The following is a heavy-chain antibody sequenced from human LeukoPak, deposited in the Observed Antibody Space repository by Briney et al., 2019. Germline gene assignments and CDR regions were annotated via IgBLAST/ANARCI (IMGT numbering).Heavy chain of an antibody. J-gene: IGHJ3*02. V-gene: IGHV3-9*03. D-gene: IGHD4-17*01. CDR1: GFTFDDYA. Sequence: GGSLRLSCAASGFTFDDYAMHWVRQAPGKGLEWVSGISWNSGSIGYADSVKGRFTISRDNAKNSLYLQMNSLGAEDMALYYCAKDMAPYGDYREGAFDIWGQGTMVTVSS. CDR3: AKDMAPYGDYREGAFDI. CDR2: ISWNSGSI.